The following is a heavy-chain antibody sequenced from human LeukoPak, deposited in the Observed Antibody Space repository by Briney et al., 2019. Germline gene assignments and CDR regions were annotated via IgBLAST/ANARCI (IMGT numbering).Heavy chain of an antibody. D-gene: IGHD1-1*01. CDR2: VSGNGGAT. CDR1: GFTFSTFA. CDR3: ARPKIRADNKRFDY. V-gene: IGHV3-23*01. Sequence: GGSLRLSCVASGFTFSTFAMTWVRQAPGKGLEWVSTVSGNGGATFYADSVKGRFTVSRDNSKNTLYLQVNSLRVEDTAIYYCARPKIRADNKRFDYGGQGPLFTVSS. J-gene: IGHJ4*02.